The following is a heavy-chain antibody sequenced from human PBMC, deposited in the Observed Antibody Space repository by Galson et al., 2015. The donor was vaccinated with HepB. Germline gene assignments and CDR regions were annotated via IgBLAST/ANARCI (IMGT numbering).Heavy chain of an antibody. Sequence: SVKVSCKASGYTFTSYAMHWVRQAPGQRLEWMGWINAGNGNTKYSQKFQGRVTITRDTSASTAYMELSSLRSEDTAVYYCASLVGATARNYYGMDVWGQGTTVTVSS. CDR2: INAGNGNT. V-gene: IGHV1-3*01. CDR3: ASLVGATARNYYGMDV. J-gene: IGHJ6*02. CDR1: GYTFTSYA. D-gene: IGHD1-26*01.